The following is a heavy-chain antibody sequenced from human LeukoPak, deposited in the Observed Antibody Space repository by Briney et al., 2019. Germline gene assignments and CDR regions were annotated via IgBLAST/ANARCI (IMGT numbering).Heavy chain of an antibody. V-gene: IGHV4-59*01. J-gene: IGHJ4*02. D-gene: IGHD5-18*01. CDR2: IYYSGST. Sequence: SETLSLTCILSGGSIRSDYWSWIRQPPGKGLEWIGYIYYSGSTNYNPSLKSRVTISVDTSKNQFSLKLNSVTAADTAVYFCARERAAMDSWGQGTLVTVSS. CDR3: ARERAAMDS. CDR1: GGSIRSDY.